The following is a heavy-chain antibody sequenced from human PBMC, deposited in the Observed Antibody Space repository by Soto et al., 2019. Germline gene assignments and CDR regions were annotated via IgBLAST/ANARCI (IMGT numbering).Heavy chain of an antibody. CDR3: ASTDYDFWSGYYQPRDYYYGMDV. Sequence: GESLKISCKGSGYSFTSYWISWVRQMPGKGLEWMGRIDPSDSYTNYSPSFQGHVTISADKSISTAYLQWSSLKASDTAMYYCASTDYDFWSGYYQPRDYYYGMDVRGQGTTVTVSS. D-gene: IGHD3-3*01. J-gene: IGHJ6*02. V-gene: IGHV5-10-1*01. CDR1: GYSFTSYW. CDR2: IDPSDSYT.